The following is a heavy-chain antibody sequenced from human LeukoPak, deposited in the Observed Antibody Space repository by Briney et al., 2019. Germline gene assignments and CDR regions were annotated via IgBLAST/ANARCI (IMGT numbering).Heavy chain of an antibody. CDR3: ARYDNGKDYFDY. CDR1: GFSVTRNY. J-gene: IGHJ4*02. D-gene: IGHD1-1*01. CDR2: MYSGGST. V-gene: IGHV3-53*01. Sequence: GGSLRLSCAASGFSVTRNYVSWVRQAPGKGLEWVSLMYSGGSTSCADSVKGRFTISRDTSKNTLYLQMSSLRAEDTALYYCARYDNGKDYFDYWGQGTLVTVSS.